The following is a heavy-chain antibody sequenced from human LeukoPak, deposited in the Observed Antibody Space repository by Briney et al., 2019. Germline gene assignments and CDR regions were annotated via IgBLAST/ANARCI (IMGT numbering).Heavy chain of an antibody. CDR3: ARVGAVGGVFRAFDI. Sequence: GGSLRLSCAASGFTFSSYEMNWVRQAPGKGLEWGSYISSSGSTIYYADSVKGRFTISRDNAKNSLYLQMNSLRAEDTAVYYCARVGAVGGVFRAFDIWGQGTMVTVSS. CDR2: ISSSGSTI. J-gene: IGHJ3*02. D-gene: IGHD3-16*01. V-gene: IGHV3-48*03. CDR1: GFTFSSYE.